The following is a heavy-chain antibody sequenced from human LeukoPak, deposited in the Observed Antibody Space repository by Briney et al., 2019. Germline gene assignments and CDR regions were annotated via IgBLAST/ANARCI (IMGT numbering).Heavy chain of an antibody. V-gene: IGHV4-59*01. Sequence: SETLSLTCTVSGGSISTYYWNWIRQPPGKGLEWIRYIYHSGSTNYNPSLQSRVTISVDTSKNQFSLNLNSVTAADTAVYYCARGGAARLHFQNWGQGTLVTVSS. CDR1: GGSISTYY. D-gene: IGHD6-6*01. CDR3: ARGGAARLHFQN. CDR2: IYHSGST. J-gene: IGHJ1*01.